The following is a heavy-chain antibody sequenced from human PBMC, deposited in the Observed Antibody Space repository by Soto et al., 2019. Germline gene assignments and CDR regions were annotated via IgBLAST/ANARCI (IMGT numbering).Heavy chain of an antibody. Sequence: EVQLVESGGGLVQPGGSLRLSCAASGFTFSSYWMSWVRQAPGKGLEWVANIKQDGSEKYYVDSVKGRFTISRDNAQNSLYLQMNGLRAEDTAVYYCARDPQWLVQANFDYWGQGTLVTVSS. V-gene: IGHV3-7*01. J-gene: IGHJ4*02. D-gene: IGHD6-19*01. CDR1: GFTFSSYW. CDR2: IKQDGSEK. CDR3: ARDPQWLVQANFDY.